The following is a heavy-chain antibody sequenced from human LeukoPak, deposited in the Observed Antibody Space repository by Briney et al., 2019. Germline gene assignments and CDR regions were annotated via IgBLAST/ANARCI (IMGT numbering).Heavy chain of an antibody. CDR3: VRGTSDWRGLDF. J-gene: IGHJ4*02. V-gene: IGHV3-74*01. CDR1: GFTFSNYW. D-gene: IGHD6-19*01. CDR2: IGPDGRVI. Sequence: GGSLRLSCAASGFTFSNYWMHWVRQVPGMGLQWVSCIGPDGRVINYADSVKGRFTISRDSAKNTLYLQMNTLRVDDTALYYCVRGTSDWRGLDFWGQGTLVTVSS.